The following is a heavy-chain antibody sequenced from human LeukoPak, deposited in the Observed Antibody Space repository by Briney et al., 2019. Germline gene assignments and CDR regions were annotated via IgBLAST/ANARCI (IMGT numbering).Heavy chain of an antibody. Sequence: GESLQISCKGSGYSFTSYWIGWVRQLPGKGLEWMGIIYPGDSDTRYSPSFQGQVTISADKSISTAYLQWSSLKASDTAMYYCARQREEQQLSSFDYWGQGTLVTVSS. J-gene: IGHJ4*02. CDR3: ARQREEQQLSSFDY. CDR1: GYSFTSYW. D-gene: IGHD6-13*01. CDR2: IYPGDSDT. V-gene: IGHV5-51*01.